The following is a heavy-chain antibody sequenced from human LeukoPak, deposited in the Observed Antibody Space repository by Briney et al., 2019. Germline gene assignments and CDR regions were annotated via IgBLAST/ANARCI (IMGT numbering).Heavy chain of an antibody. Sequence: GGSLRLSCAASGFTFSSYAMSWVRQAPGKGLEWVSGTIGSGGSTFYADSVKGRFTISRDNSKNTLYLQMNSLRAEDTAVYYCARGVSEWELLNYFDYWGQGTLVTVSS. V-gene: IGHV3-23*01. D-gene: IGHD1-26*01. J-gene: IGHJ4*02. CDR1: GFTFSSYA. CDR2: TIGSGGST. CDR3: ARGVSEWELLNYFDY.